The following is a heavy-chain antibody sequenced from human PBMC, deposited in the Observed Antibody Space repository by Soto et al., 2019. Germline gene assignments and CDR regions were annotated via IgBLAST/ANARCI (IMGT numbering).Heavy chain of an antibody. D-gene: IGHD2-8*01. CDR1: GFTFSSYW. Sequence: EEQLVESGGGLVQPGGSLRLSCAASGFTFSSYWMHWVRQAPGKGLVWVSRINPGGSITAYADSVKGRFTISRDNAKNPLYLQMNSLRGDDTAVYYCARVHTGKYGVWNYWGQGTLVTVSS. CDR2: INPGGSIT. J-gene: IGHJ4*02. V-gene: IGHV3-74*01. CDR3: ARVHTGKYGVWNY.